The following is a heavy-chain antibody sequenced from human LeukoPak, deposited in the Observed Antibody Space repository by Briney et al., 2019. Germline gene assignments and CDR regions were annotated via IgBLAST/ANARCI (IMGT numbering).Heavy chain of an antibody. V-gene: IGHV4-34*01. J-gene: IGHJ4*02. CDR2: INHSGST. D-gene: IGHD3-10*01. Sequence: KSSETLSLTCAVYGGSFSGYYWSWIRQPPGKGLEWIGEINHSGSTNYNPSLKSRVTISVDTSKNQFSLKLSSVTAADTAVYYCASPSTHGSGSYYFYWGQGTLVTVSS. CDR1: GGSFSGYY. CDR3: ASPSTHGSGSYYFY.